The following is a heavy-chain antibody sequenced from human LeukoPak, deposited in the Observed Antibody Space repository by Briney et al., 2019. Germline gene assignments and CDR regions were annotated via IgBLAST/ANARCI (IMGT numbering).Heavy chain of an antibody. CDR3: ARADSTYYYYFDY. Sequence: PSETLSLTCAVYGGSFSGYYWSWIRQPPGKGLEWIGEINHSGSTNYNPSLKSRVTISVDTSKNQFSLKLSSVTAADTAVYYCARADSTYYYYFDYWGQGTLVTVSS. V-gene: IGHV4-34*01. CDR1: GGSFSGYY. CDR2: INHSGST. J-gene: IGHJ4*02. D-gene: IGHD2/OR15-2a*01.